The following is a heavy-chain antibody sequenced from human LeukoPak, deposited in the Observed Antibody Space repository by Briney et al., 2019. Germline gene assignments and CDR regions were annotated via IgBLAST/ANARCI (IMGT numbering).Heavy chain of an antibody. D-gene: IGHD3-10*01. CDR3: ARGDGGYSVDY. J-gene: IGHJ4*02. Sequence: GGSLRLSCVASGFTFSNYDMSWVRQAPGKGLKWVSLISGGGPSTYYTDSVKGRFTISRDNSKNTLYLQMNSLRAEDTAVYYCARGDGGYSVDYWGQGTLVTISS. CDR1: GFTFSNYD. V-gene: IGHV3-23*01. CDR2: ISGGGPST.